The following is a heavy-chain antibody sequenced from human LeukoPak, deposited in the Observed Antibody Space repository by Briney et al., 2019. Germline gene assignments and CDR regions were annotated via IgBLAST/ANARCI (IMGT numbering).Heavy chain of an antibody. V-gene: IGHV4-34*01. D-gene: IGHD1-7*01. Sequence: PSETLSLTCAVYGGSFSGYYWSWIRQPPGKGLEWIGEINHSGSTNYNPSLKSRVTISVDTSKNQFSLKLSSVTAADTAVYYCARRQGTRNAGTTGQKCAFDIWGQGTMVTVSS. CDR3: ARRQGTRNAGTTGQKCAFDI. CDR1: GGSFSGYY. J-gene: IGHJ3*02. CDR2: INHSGST.